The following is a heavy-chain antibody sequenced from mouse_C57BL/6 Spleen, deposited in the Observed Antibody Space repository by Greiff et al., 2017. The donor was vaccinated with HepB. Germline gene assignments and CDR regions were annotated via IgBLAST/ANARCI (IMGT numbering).Heavy chain of an antibody. Sequence: VQPQQPGAELVKPGASVKLSCKASGYTFTSYWMHWVKQRPGQGLEWIGMIHPNSGSTNYNEKFKSKATLTVDKSSSTAYMQLSSLTSEDSAVYYCATYYGSSYNFDYWGQGTTLTVSS. V-gene: IGHV1-64*01. CDR3: ATYYGSSYNFDY. D-gene: IGHD1-1*01. CDR2: IHPNSGST. J-gene: IGHJ2*01. CDR1: GYTFTSYW.